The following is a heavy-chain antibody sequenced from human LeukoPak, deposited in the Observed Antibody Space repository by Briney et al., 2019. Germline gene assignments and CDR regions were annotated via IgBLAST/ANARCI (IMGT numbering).Heavy chain of an antibody. D-gene: IGHD2/OR15-2a*01. CDR1: GFTFSSYS. V-gene: IGHV3-21*01. CDR2: ISSSSSYI. Sequence: GGSLRLSCAASGFTFSSYSMNWVRQAPGKGLEWVSSISSSSSYIYYADSVKGRFTISRDDAKNSLFLQMNSLRAEDTATYYCARGEFGDYYYFYMDVWGKGTTVTVSS. CDR3: ARGEFGDYYYFYMDV. J-gene: IGHJ6*03.